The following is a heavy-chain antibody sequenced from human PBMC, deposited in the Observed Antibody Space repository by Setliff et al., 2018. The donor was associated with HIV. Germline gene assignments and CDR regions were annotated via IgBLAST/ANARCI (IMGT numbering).Heavy chain of an antibody. D-gene: IGHD6-19*01. CDR3: ARGYPGIAVAGLSYYYYYYMDV. Sequence: SETLSLTCTVSGGSISSYYWSWIRQPPGKGLEWIGYIYYSASSNHNPSLKSRVTISVDTSKNQFSLKLSSVTAADTAVYYCARGYPGIAVAGLSYYYYYYMDVWGKGTTVTVSS. V-gene: IGHV4-59*01. CDR1: GGSISSYY. J-gene: IGHJ6*03. CDR2: IYYSASS.